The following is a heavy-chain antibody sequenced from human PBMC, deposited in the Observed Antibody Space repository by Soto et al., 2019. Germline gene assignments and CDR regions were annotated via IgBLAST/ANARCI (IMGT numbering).Heavy chain of an antibody. CDR3: AKDYGDYDAGAFDI. Sequence: GGSLRLSCAASGFSFGTYGMSWVRQAPGKGLEWVSAISGSGDNTYYADSVKGRFTISRDNSKNTLYLQMNSLRAEDTAVYYCAKDYGDYDAGAFDIWGQGTMVTVSS. CDR2: ISGSGDNT. V-gene: IGHV3-23*01. J-gene: IGHJ3*02. CDR1: GFSFGTYG. D-gene: IGHD4-17*01.